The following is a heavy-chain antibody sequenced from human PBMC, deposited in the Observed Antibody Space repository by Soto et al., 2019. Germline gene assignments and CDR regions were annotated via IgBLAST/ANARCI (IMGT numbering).Heavy chain of an antibody. CDR1: GGSVNSGNYY. CDR3: ARVELGCASTVGDAFAF. Sequence: SETLSLTCAVFGGSVNSGNYYWSWIRQPPGKGLEWIGEMSHSGGTHFNPSLKSRVTISVDTSKNQFSLKMSSVTAADTALYYCARVELGCASTVGDAFAFWSRGTMYIVSS. D-gene: IGHD1-26*01. J-gene: IGHJ3*01. V-gene: IGHV4-61*01. CDR2: MSHSGGT.